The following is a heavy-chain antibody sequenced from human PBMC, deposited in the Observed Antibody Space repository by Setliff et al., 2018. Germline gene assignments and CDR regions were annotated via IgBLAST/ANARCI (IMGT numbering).Heavy chain of an antibody. V-gene: IGHV4-61*09. Sequence: SETLSLTCTVSGGSISSGSYYWSWIRQPTGKGLEWIGHIYTSGSTNSNPSLKSRVTISVDTSKNQFSLKLSPVTAADTAVYDCASDGGSSYTGYWYIDLWGRGTRVTVSS. J-gene: IGHJ2*01. CDR3: ASDGGSSYTGYWYIDL. D-gene: IGHD1-26*01. CDR1: GGSISSGSYY. CDR2: IYTSGST.